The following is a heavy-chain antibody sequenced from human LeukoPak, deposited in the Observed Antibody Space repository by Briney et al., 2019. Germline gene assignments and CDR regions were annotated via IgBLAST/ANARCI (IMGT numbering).Heavy chain of an antibody. CDR2: IYSGGST. J-gene: IGHJ4*02. Sequence: GGSLRLSCAASGFTVSSNYMSWVRQAPGKGLEWVSVIYSGGSTYYADSVKGRFTISRDNSKNTLYLQMNSLRAEDTAVYYCAKGAFSGTYSPFEDWGQGTLVTVSS. V-gene: IGHV3-53*01. D-gene: IGHD3-10*01. CDR3: AKGAFSGTYSPFED. CDR1: GFTVSSNY.